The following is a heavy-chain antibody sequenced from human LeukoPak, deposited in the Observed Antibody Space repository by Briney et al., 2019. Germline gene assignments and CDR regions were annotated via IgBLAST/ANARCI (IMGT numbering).Heavy chain of an antibody. V-gene: IGHV4-39*07. CDR2: VYHTGST. CDR3: ARPRIAAPGRPFDI. J-gene: IGHJ3*02. Sequence: PSETLSLTCTVSGGSISSSSHYWGWIRQPPGKGLEWIGSVYHTGSTYHNPSLKSRVTISVDTSKNQFSLKLSSVTAADTAVYYCARPRIAAPGRPFDIWGQGTMVTVSS. D-gene: IGHD6-6*01. CDR1: GGSISSSSHY.